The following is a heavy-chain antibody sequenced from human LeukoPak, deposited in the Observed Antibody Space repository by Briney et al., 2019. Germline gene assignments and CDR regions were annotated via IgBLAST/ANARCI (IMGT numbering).Heavy chain of an antibody. D-gene: IGHD3-10*01. Sequence: SETLSLTCTVSGGSISGSSYYWGWIRQPPGKGLEWIGSIYYSGSTYYNPSLKSRVTISVDTSKNQFSLKLNSVTATDTVVYYCARHYGPWGQGTLVTVSS. CDR1: GGSISGSSYY. J-gene: IGHJ4*02. CDR2: IYYSGST. CDR3: ARHYGP. V-gene: IGHV4-39*01.